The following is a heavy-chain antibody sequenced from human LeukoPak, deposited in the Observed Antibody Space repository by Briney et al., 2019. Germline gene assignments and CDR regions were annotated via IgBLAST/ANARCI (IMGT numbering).Heavy chain of an antibody. D-gene: IGHD6-6*01. Sequence: ASVKVSCKASGYTFTSYDINWVRQATGQGLEWMGWMNPNSGNTGYAQKFQGRVTITADKSTSTAYMELSSLRSEDTAVYYCARNEWPVYYSSSSYWFDPWGQGTLVTVSS. V-gene: IGHV1-8*03. J-gene: IGHJ5*02. CDR2: MNPNSGNT. CDR1: GYTFTSYD. CDR3: ARNEWPVYYSSSSYWFDP.